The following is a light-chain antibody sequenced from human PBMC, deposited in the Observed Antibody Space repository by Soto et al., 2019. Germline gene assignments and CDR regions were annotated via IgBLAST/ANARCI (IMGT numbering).Light chain of an antibody. CDR3: HQYGSSPPYT. CDR1: QSVSNNY. Sequence: EIVLTQSPGTLSLSPGERATLSCRASQSVSNNYIAWFQQKPGQAPRLLIFGSSDRATGIPDRFSGSGSGTYFTLTISRLEPEDFAVYYCHQYGSSPPYTFGQGTYLEIK. J-gene: IGKJ2*01. V-gene: IGKV3-20*01. CDR2: GSS.